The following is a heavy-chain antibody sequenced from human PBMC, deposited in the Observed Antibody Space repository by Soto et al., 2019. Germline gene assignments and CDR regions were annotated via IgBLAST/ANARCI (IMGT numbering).Heavy chain of an antibody. CDR3: ARLSAQKWNNWFDP. CDR1: GYTFTNFD. Sequence: ASVKVSCKASGYTFTNFDLHWVRQAPGQGLEWMGKINPDNGKTVYAQTFQGRVTMTRDNSMSTTYMELSGLRSEDTAVYFCARLSAQKWNNWFDPWGQGTPVTVSS. V-gene: IGHV1-8*01. J-gene: IGHJ5*02. CDR2: INPDNGKT. D-gene: IGHD1-26*01.